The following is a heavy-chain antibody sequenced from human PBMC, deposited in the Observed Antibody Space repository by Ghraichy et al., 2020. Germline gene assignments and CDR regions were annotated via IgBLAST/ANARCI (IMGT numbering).Heavy chain of an antibody. J-gene: IGHJ3*02. V-gene: IGHV1-18*01. CDR2: ISAYNDNT. CDR1: GYTFKNFG. CDR3: ARAHCSGDTCYSLDI. Sequence: VKVSCKASGYTFKNFGINWVRQAPGQGLEWMGWISAYNDNTNYAQKLQGRVTMTTDTSTSTAYMEVRSLRSDDTAVYYCARAHCSGDTCYSLDIWGHGTMVTVSS. D-gene: IGHD2-15*01.